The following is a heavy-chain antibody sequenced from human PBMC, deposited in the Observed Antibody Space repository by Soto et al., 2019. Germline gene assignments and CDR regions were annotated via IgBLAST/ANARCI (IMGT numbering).Heavy chain of an antibody. D-gene: IGHD3-22*01. CDR3: AREGSSSGPDYEY. CDR2: TRNKASSYTT. CDR1: GFSFSDYY. J-gene: IGHJ4*02. V-gene: IGHV3-72*01. Sequence: GGSLRLSCAASGFSFSDYYINWVHQAPGKGLEWVGRTRNKASSYTTDYAAFVKGRFTISRDDSKNLIYLQMNSLKTEDTAVYYCAREGSSSGPDYEYWGQGTLVTVSS.